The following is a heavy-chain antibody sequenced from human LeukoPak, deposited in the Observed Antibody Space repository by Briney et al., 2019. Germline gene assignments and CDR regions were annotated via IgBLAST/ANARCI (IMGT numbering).Heavy chain of an antibody. V-gene: IGHV1-2*02. CDR2: INPNSGGT. CDR3: ARDPWRYCSSTSCYSVGDY. Sequence: ASVKVSCKASGYTFTGYYMHWVRQAPGQGLEWMGWINPNSGGTNYAQKFRGRVTMTRDTSISTAYMELSRLRSDDTAVYYCARDPWRYCSSTSCYSVGDYWGQGTLVTVSS. CDR1: GYTFTGYY. D-gene: IGHD2-2*02. J-gene: IGHJ4*02.